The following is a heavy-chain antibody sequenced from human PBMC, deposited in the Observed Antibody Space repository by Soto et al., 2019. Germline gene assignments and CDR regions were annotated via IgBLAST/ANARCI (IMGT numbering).Heavy chain of an antibody. D-gene: IGHD6-6*01. Sequence: SETLSLTCAVYGGSFSGYYWSWIRQPPGKGLEWIGEINHSGSTNYNPSLKSRVTISVDTSKNQFSLKLSSVTAADTAVYYCARGRRAARYYYYYYGMDVWGQGTTVTVSS. CDR1: GGSFSGYY. CDR3: ARGRRAARYYYYYYGMDV. CDR2: INHSGST. V-gene: IGHV4-34*01. J-gene: IGHJ6*02.